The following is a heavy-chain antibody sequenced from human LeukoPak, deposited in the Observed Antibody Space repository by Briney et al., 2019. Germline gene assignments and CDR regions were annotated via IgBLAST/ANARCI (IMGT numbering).Heavy chain of an antibody. V-gene: IGHV4-30-2*01. Sequence: PSETLSLTCTVSGGSISSGGYYWSWIRQPPRKGLEWIGYIYHSGSTYYNPSLKSRVTISVDRSKNQFSLKLSSVTAADTAVYYCARDAALLGPLWGQGTLVTVSS. CDR1: GGSISSGGYY. J-gene: IGHJ4*02. CDR2: IYHSGST. CDR3: ARDAALLGPL. D-gene: IGHD1-26*01.